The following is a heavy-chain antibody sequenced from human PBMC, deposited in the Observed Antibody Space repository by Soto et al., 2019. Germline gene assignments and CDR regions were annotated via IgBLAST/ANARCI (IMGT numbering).Heavy chain of an antibody. CDR3: ASGVVEYSSSGGENYYYGMDV. Sequence: ALVKVSCKASGYTFTCYYMPWVRQAPRQGLDWMGWINPNSGGTNYAQKFQGWVTMTTDRSISTAYMELSRLRSDYTSFYYCASGVVEYSSSGGENYYYGMDVWGQGT. CDR1: GYTFTCYY. V-gene: IGHV1-2*04. CDR2: INPNSGGT. D-gene: IGHD6-6*01. J-gene: IGHJ6*02.